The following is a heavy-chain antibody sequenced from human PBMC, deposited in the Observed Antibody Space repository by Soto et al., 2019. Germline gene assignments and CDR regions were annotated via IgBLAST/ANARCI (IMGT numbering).Heavy chain of an antibody. CDR2: IYDSVST. V-gene: IGHV4-61*01. CDR1: GGSVSSGSYY. J-gene: IGHJ6*02. Sequence: QVRLQESGPGLVKPSETLSLTCTVSGGSVSSGSYYWTWIRQPPGKGLEWIGDIYDSVSTNYNPSLKSRVTISVDTSKNQFSLKLSSVTAADTAVYYCARDQRPRDYGMDVWGQGTTVTVSS. CDR3: ARDQRPRDYGMDV.